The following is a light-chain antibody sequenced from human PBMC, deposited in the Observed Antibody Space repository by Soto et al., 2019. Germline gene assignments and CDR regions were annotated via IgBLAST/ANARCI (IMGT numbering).Light chain of an antibody. V-gene: IGLV2-14*01. CDR1: SSDVGGYNS. Sequence: QSALTQPASVSGSPGQSITISCTGTSSDVGGYNSVSWYQQHPGKAPKLMIYDVSNRPSGVSNHFSGSKSGNTASLTIFGLQTEDEADYYCSSYTSSGTVVFGGGTKVTVL. CDR3: SSYTSSGTVV. CDR2: DVS. J-gene: IGLJ2*01.